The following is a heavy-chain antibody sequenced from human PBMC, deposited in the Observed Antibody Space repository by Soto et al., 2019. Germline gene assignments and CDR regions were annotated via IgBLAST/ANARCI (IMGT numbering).Heavy chain of an antibody. J-gene: IGHJ4*02. CDR2: ISSSSSYT. CDR1: GFTFSDYY. V-gene: IGHV3-11*06. Sequence: PGGSLRLSCAASGFTFSDYYMSWIRQAPGKGLEWVSYISSSSSYTNYADSVKGRFTISRDNAKNSLYLQMNSLRAEDTAVYYCALGEMATVPFDYWGQGTLVTVSS. D-gene: IGHD4-4*01. CDR3: ALGEMATVPFDY.